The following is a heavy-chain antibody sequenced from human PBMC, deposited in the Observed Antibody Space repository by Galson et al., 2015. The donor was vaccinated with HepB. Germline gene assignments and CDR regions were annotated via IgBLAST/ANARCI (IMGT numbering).Heavy chain of an antibody. Sequence: SVKVSCKASGGTFSSNAISWVRQAPGQGLEWLGRIIPVFDIVKYAQRFQDRVTITADQSTGTAYMELNSLRFEDTAVYYCARDGPDIFTGYNNARPNPEYFQDWGQGTLVTVSS. CDR2: IIPVFDIV. J-gene: IGHJ1*01. CDR3: ARDGPDIFTGYNNARPNPEYFQD. D-gene: IGHD3-9*01. CDR1: GGTFSSNA. V-gene: IGHV1-69*04.